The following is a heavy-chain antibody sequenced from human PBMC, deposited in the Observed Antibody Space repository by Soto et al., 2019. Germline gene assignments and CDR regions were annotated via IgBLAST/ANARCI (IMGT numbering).Heavy chain of an antibody. CDR3: ARLPIYYYDSSGYPDY. Sequence: SETPSLTCTVSGGSISSDGYYWGWIRQSPEKGLEWIASISYSGSTYYNPTLKSRLIISVDTSKSQFSLKLSSVTAADTAVYYCARLPIYYYDSSGYPDYWGQGTLVTVSS. CDR2: ISYSGST. D-gene: IGHD3-22*01. V-gene: IGHV4-39*01. CDR1: GGSISSDGYY. J-gene: IGHJ4*02.